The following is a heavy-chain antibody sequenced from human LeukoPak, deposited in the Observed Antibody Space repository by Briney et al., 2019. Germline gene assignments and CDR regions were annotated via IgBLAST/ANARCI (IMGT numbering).Heavy chain of an antibody. CDR2: INHSGST. CDR1: GGSFSGHY. CDR3: ARPRYGSGSLDS. V-gene: IGHV4-34*01. Sequence: SKALSLTCAVYGGSFSGHYWTWIRQPPGMGLEWIGEINHSGSTTYNPSLNTRVTISVDTSKNQISLKLSSVTAADTAVYYCARPRYGSGSLDSWGQGTLVTVSS. D-gene: IGHD3-10*01. J-gene: IGHJ4*02.